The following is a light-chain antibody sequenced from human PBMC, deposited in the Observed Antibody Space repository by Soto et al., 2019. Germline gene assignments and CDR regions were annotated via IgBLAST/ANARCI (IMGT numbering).Light chain of an antibody. Sequence: DIQMTQSPSTLSASVGDRVTITCRASQSISSWLAWYQQKPGKAPKLLIYKASSLESGVPSRFSGSGSGTEFTLTISSLQPDDFATYYCQQYEDYPWTFGQGTKLEI. CDR2: KAS. CDR3: QQYEDYPWT. V-gene: IGKV1-5*03. CDR1: QSISSW. J-gene: IGKJ1*01.